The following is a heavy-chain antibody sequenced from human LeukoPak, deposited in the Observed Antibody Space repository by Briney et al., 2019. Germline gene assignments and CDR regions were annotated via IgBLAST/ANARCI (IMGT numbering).Heavy chain of an antibody. CDR3: ARLDRYGDF. V-gene: IGHV5-10-1*01. CDR1: GYTIIDYW. D-gene: IGHD3-9*01. J-gene: IGHJ4*02. CDR2: IAPSDSYT. Sequence: GESLMISCQGSGYTIIDYWISWVRQLRGKGLEWMGKIAPSDSYTKYSPSFQGHVTISADRSINTAYLQWSSLKASDTAMYYCARLDRYGDFWGQGTPVTVSS.